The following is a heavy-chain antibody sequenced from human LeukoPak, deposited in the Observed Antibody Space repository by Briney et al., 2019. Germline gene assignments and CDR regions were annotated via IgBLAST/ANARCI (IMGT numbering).Heavy chain of an antibody. CDR3: ARDFPGGVDY. Sequence: GGSRRLSCAASGFTSSNYWMHWVRQAPGKGLVWVSRISDDGSTTIYADSVKGRFTISRDNAKNTLYLLMNSLRAEDTAVYYCARDFPGGVDYWGQGTLVTVSS. D-gene: IGHD2-21*01. V-gene: IGHV3-74*01. CDR1: GFTSSNYW. CDR2: ISDDGSTT. J-gene: IGHJ4*02.